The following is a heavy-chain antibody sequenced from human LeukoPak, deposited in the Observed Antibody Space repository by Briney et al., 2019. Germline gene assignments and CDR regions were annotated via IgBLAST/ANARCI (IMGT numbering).Heavy chain of an antibody. CDR2: INPSGGST. J-gene: IGHJ4*02. CDR1: GYTFTSYY. V-gene: IGHV1-46*01. D-gene: IGHD2-2*01. Sequence: ASVKVSCKASGYTFTSYYMHWVRQAPGQGLEWMGIINPSGGSTSYAQKFQGRVTMTRDTSISTAYMELSRLRSDDTAVYYCAREGGRYCSSTSCYLYYWGQGTLVTVSS. CDR3: AREGGRYCSSTSCYLYY.